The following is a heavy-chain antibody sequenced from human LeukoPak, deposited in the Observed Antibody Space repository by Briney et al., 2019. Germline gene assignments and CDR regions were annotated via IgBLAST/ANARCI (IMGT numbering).Heavy chain of an antibody. V-gene: IGHV3-30*04. Sequence: PGGSLRLSCAASGFTFSSYEMNWVRQAPGKGLEWVAVISYDGSNKYYADSVKGRFTISRDNSKNTLYLQMSSLRAEDTAVYYCARDWVSAYYDSSGYSRVLDYWGQGTLVTVSS. J-gene: IGHJ4*02. CDR3: ARDWVSAYYDSSGYSRVLDY. CDR1: GFTFSSYE. D-gene: IGHD3-22*01. CDR2: ISYDGSNK.